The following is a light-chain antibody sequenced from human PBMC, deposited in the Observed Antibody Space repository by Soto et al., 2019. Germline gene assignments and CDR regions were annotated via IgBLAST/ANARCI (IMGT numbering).Light chain of an antibody. J-gene: IGKJ1*01. V-gene: IGKV3-20*01. CDR3: QQYGSSWT. CDR1: QSVSSSY. Sequence: EIVLTQSPGTLSLSPGERATLSCRASQSVSSSYLAWYQQKPGQAPRLLIYGASSRATGIPDRFSGSGSGTDFTLTISRLEPEDFAVYYCQQYGSSWTGGQGIKVEIK. CDR2: GAS.